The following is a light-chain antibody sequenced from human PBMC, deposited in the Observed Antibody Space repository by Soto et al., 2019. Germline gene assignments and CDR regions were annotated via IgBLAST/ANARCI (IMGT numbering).Light chain of an antibody. CDR2: AAS. V-gene: IGKV1-27*01. CDR1: QGISNY. J-gene: IGKJ5*01. CDR3: QKENSFPVT. Sequence: DIQMTQSPSSLSASVGDRVTITCRARQGISNYLAWSQQKPGKVPKLLIYAASTVQSGVTSRFSGSRSGTGFSLTISSVRPENVSTYCCQKENSFPVTFGQGTRLGIK.